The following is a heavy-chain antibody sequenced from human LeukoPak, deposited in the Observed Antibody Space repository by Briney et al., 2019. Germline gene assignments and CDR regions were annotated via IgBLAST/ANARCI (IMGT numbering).Heavy chain of an antibody. CDR3: ARDFSWRKFDY. Sequence: QPGGSLTLSCETSGFTAGFTFSTSYMTWVRQAPGMGLEWVAEIGPDGSGPVYVDSVKGRFTISRDNAKNSLYLQMNSLRVEETAVYYCARDFSWRKFDYWGLGTLVTVSS. V-gene: IGHV3-7*01. CDR2: IGPDGSGP. CDR1: GFTAGFTFSTSY. J-gene: IGHJ4*02.